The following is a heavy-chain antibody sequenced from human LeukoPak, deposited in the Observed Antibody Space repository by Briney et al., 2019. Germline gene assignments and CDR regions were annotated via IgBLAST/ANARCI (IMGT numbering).Heavy chain of an antibody. Sequence: QPGRSLRLSCAASGFTFSSYAMHWVRQAPGKGLEWVAVISYDGSNKYYADSVKGRFTISRDNSKNTLYLQMNSLRAEDTAVYYCARGRIYYDILTGYYHPQYYYYGMDVWGQGTTVTVSS. D-gene: IGHD3-9*01. J-gene: IGHJ6*02. CDR2: ISYDGSNK. V-gene: IGHV3-30-3*01. CDR1: GFTFSSYA. CDR3: ARGRIYYDILTGYYHPQYYYYGMDV.